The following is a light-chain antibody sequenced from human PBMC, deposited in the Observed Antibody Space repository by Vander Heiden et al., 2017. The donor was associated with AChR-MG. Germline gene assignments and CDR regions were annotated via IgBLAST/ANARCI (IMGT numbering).Light chain of an antibody. J-gene: IGLJ3*02. Sequence: QSALTQPASVSGSPGQSITISCTATSSDVGTSDLVSWYQQYPDKSPKLIIYEVTKRPSGVSNRFSGSKSGNTASLRISGLRAEDEADYYCCSYAGFTVFGGGTKLTVL. CDR2: EVT. CDR3: CSYAGFTV. V-gene: IGLV2-23*02. CDR1: SSDVGTSDL.